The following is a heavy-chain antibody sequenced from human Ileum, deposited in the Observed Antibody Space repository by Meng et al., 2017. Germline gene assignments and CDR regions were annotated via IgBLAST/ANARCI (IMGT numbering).Heavy chain of an antibody. D-gene: IGHD3-16*01. CDR1: GFTVSYNY. CDR2: ISSGGSA. CDR3: ANWGGLGH. J-gene: IGHJ4*02. V-gene: IGHV3-66*01. Sequence: EVHRVESGGNLVQPGGSLRLSCAASGFTVSYNYMNWVRQAPGKGLEWVSVISSGGSASYADSVKGRFTISRDISKNTLYLQMNSLRAEDTAVYYCANWGGLGHWGQGVLVTVSS.